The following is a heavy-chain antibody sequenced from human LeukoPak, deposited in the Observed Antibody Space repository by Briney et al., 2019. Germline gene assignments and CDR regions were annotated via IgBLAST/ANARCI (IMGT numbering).Heavy chain of an antibody. CDR3: ARFSRGGEAY. J-gene: IGHJ4*02. CDR2: IKKDGSEK. V-gene: IGHV3-7*01. D-gene: IGHD3-16*01. Sequence: GGSLRLSCAASGFTFSSYWMSWVRQAPGKGLEWVANIKKDGSEKYYVDSVKGRFTISRDNANNSLYLQMNSLRVEDTAVYYCARFSRGGEAYWGQGTLVTVSS. CDR1: GFTFSSYW.